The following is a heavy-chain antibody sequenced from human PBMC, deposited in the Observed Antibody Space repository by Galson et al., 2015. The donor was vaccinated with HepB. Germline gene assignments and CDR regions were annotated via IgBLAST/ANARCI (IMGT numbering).Heavy chain of an antibody. V-gene: IGHV3-30*18. CDR2: ISYDGSNK. J-gene: IGHJ4*02. Sequence: SLRLSCAASGFTFSSYGMHWVRQAPGKGLEWVAVISYDGSNKYYADSVKGRFTISRDNSKNTLYLQMNSLRVEDTAVYYCAKGDSSGWHNYFDYWGQGTLVTVSS. D-gene: IGHD6-19*01. CDR3: AKGDSSGWHNYFDY. CDR1: GFTFSSYG.